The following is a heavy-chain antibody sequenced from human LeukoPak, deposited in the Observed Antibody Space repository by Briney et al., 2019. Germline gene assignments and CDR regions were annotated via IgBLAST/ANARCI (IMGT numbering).Heavy chain of an antibody. D-gene: IGHD6-19*01. CDR2: IYSGGST. CDR3: ARDFHVPVAGYFDY. Sequence: GGSLRLSCAASGFTVSSNYMSWVRQAPGKGLEWVSVIYSGGSTYYADYVKGRFTISRDNSKNTLYLQMNSLRAEDTAVYYCARDFHVPVAGYFDYWGQGTLVTVSS. CDR1: GFTVSSNY. J-gene: IGHJ4*02. V-gene: IGHV3-66*01.